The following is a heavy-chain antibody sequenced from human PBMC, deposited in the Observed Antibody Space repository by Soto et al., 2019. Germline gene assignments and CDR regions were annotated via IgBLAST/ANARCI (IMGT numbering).Heavy chain of an antibody. CDR3: AKDRDVHTVMVTDS. J-gene: IGHJ4*02. Sequence: GGSLRLSCAASGFTFSSYAMTWVRQAPGKGLEWVSTVSGSGGTTYSADSVEGRFTISRDNSKNTLYLQMNSLRAEDTAVYYCAKDRDVHTVMVTDSWGQGTLVTVSS. CDR1: GFTFSSYA. V-gene: IGHV3-23*01. CDR2: VSGSGGTT. D-gene: IGHD5-18*01.